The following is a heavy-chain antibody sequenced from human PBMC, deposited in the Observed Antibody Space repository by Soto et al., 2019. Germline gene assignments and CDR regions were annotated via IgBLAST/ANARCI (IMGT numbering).Heavy chain of an antibody. V-gene: IGHV4-39*01. D-gene: IGHD1-26*01. J-gene: IGHJ4*02. CDR3: ARLIVGATRPFDY. CDR1: GGSISSSSYY. Sequence: PSETLSLTCTVSGGSISSSSYYWDWIRQPPGKGLEWIGSIYYSGSTYYNPSLKSRVTISVDTSKNQFSLKLSSVTAADTAVYYCARLIVGATRPFDYWGQGTLVTVSS. CDR2: IYYSGST.